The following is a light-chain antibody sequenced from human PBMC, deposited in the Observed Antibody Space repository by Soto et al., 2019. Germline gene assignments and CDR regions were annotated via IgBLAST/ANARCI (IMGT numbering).Light chain of an antibody. V-gene: IGKV3-20*01. CDR3: QQYENWPQLT. CDR1: QSVSSSY. J-gene: IGKJ4*01. CDR2: GAS. Sequence: EIVLTQSPGTLSLSPGGRATLSCRAIQSVSSSYLAWYQQKPGQAPRLLIYGASSRAPGIPDRFSGSGSGTEFTLTISSLQSEDSAVYYCQQYENWPQLTFGGGTKVDIK.